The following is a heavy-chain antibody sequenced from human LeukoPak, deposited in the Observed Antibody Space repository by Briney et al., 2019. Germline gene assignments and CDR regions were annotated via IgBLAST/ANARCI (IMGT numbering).Heavy chain of an antibody. D-gene: IGHD3-22*01. V-gene: IGHV4-30-4*01. Sequence: SETLSLTCTVPGGSISSGDYYWSWIRQPPGKGLEWIGYIYYSGSTYYNPSLKSRVTISVDTSKNQFSLKLSSVTAADTAVYYCARTSMIAVHFDYWGQGTLVTVSS. CDR2: IYYSGST. CDR3: ARTSMIAVHFDY. CDR1: GGSISSGDYY. J-gene: IGHJ4*02.